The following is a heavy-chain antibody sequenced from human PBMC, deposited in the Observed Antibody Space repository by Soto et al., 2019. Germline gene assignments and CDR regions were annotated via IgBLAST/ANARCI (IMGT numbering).Heavy chain of an antibody. D-gene: IGHD6-19*01. CDR2: ISSSSSTI. CDR1: GFTFSSYS. Sequence: GGSLRLSCAASGFTFSSYSMNWVRQAPGKGLEWVSYISSSSSTIYYADSVKGRFTISRDNAKNSLYLQMNSLRDEDTAVYYCARGVDSSGWYGFDYWGQGTLVTVSS. V-gene: IGHV3-48*02. CDR3: ARGVDSSGWYGFDY. J-gene: IGHJ4*02.